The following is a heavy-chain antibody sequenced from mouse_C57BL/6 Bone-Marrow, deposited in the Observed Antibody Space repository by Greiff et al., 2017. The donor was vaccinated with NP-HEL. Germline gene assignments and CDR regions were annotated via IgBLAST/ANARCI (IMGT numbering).Heavy chain of an antibody. V-gene: IGHV14-4*01. CDR1: GFNIKDDY. Sequence: EVQLQESGAELVRPGASVKLSCTASGFNIKDDYMHWVKQRPEQGLEWIGWIDPENGDTEYASKFQGKATITADTSSNTAYLQLSSLTSEDTAVYYCTFYYRAYWGQGTLVTVSA. J-gene: IGHJ3*01. CDR3: TFYYRAY. CDR2: IDPENGDT. D-gene: IGHD2-1*01.